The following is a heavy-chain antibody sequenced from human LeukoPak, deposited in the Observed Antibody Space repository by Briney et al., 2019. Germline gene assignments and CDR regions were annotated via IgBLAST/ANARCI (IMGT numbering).Heavy chain of an antibody. CDR2: VYSTGNT. V-gene: IGHV4-61*09. CDR1: GDSINTGGYY. J-gene: IGHJ3*01. D-gene: IGHD2-2*01. Sequence: SQTLSLTCTVSGDSINTGGYYWGWIRQSAGKRLEWIGHVYSTGNTKYNPSLKSRVTISADTSKNQISLRLRSVTAADTAMFYCARDGDAVSAAIAGAFDLWGRGTMVTVSS. CDR3: ARDGDAVSAAIAGAFDL.